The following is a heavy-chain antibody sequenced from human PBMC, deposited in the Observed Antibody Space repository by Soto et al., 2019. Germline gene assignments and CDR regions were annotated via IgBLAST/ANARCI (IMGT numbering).Heavy chain of an antibody. J-gene: IGHJ4*02. CDR3: ASASGYSYGNDY. CDR1: GFTFSDYY. CDR2: ISSRSSNT. D-gene: IGHD5-18*01. Sequence: GGSLRLSCAASGFTFSDYYMNWIRQAPGKGLEWVSYISSRSSNTNYADSVKGRFTISRDNAKSSLYLQLSSLRAEDTAVYYCASASGYSYGNDYWGQGTLVTVSS. V-gene: IGHV3-11*06.